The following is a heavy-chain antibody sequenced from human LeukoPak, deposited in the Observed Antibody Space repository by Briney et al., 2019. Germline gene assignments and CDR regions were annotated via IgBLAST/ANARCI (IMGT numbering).Heavy chain of an antibody. D-gene: IGHD2-15*01. Sequence: SVKVSCKASGGTFSSYAISWVRQAPGQRLEWMGGIIPIFGTANYAQKFQGRVTITTDESTSTAYMELSSLRSEDTAVYYCARGAPDCSGGSCYRRDYYYYMDVWGKGTTVTVSS. J-gene: IGHJ6*03. CDR3: ARGAPDCSGGSCYRRDYYYYMDV. V-gene: IGHV1-69*05. CDR1: GGTFSSYA. CDR2: IIPIFGTA.